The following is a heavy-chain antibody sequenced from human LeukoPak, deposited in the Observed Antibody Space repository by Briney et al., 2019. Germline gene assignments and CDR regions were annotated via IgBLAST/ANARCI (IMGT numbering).Heavy chain of an antibody. CDR1: EYSFTNYY. D-gene: IGHD1-26*01. V-gene: IGHV1-2*02. J-gene: IGHJ4*02. CDR2: INTYSGGT. Sequence: SVKLSCNASEYSFTNYYIHWVRHPHAQGPEWVGLINTYSGGTNYEHQFQSRLTMTSDASTKTPEFVMTSRVSDAAAGYFYSRVRSRHSTYYPGAWGKGTLVSVSS. CDR3: SRVRSRHSTYYPGA.